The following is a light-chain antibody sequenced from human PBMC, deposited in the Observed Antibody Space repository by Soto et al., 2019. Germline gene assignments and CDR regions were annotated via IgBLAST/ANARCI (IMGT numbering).Light chain of an antibody. CDR3: LQHNTYPWT. CDR1: QDISSY. CDR2: AAS. Sequence: AIRMTQSASSFSASTGDRFTITCRSSQDISSYLAWYQQQPGKAPKLLIYAASTLQSGVPSRFSGSGSGTDFTLTISCLQSEDFATYYCLQHNTYPWTFGQGTKVDI. J-gene: IGKJ1*01. V-gene: IGKV1-8*01.